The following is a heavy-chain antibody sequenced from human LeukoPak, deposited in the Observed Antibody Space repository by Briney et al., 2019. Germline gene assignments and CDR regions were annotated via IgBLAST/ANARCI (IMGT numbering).Heavy chain of an antibody. CDR1: GYIFTSYG. CDR2: ISAYNGNT. V-gene: IGHV1-18*01. Sequence: SVKVSCKASGYIFTSYGMSWVRQAPGQGLEWMGWISAYNGNTKYAQKLQGRVTMNTDTSTSTAYMELRSLRSDATAVYYCARDQISGTAHGDYWGQGTLVTVSS. CDR3: ARDQISGTAHGDY. D-gene: IGHD1-1*01. J-gene: IGHJ4*02.